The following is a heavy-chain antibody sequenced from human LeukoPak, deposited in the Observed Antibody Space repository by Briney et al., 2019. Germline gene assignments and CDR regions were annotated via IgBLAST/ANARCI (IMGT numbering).Heavy chain of an antibody. V-gene: IGHV4-30-2*01. J-gene: IGHJ4*02. D-gene: IGHD2-21*02. CDR2: IYHSGST. Sequence: SETLSLTCAVAGGSISSGGYSWSWLRQPPGKGLEWIGYIYHSGSTYYNPSLKSRVTISVDRSKNQFSLKLSSVTAADTAVYYCARGGDPLDYWGQGTLVTVSS. CDR3: ARGGDPLDY. CDR1: GGSISSGGYS.